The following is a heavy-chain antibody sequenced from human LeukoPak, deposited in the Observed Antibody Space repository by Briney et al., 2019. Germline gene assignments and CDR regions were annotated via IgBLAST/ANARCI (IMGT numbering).Heavy chain of an antibody. CDR3: ARDRVATIFTYHPMFDS. V-gene: IGHV4-61*02. Sequence: SETLSLTCTVSGGSISSGSYYWAWIRQPAGRGLEWIGRIHATGSTNYNPSLKSRVTISIDTSKNQFSLKLSSVTAADTAVYYCARDRVATIFTYHPMFDSWGPGTLVTVSS. J-gene: IGHJ5*01. D-gene: IGHD3-10*02. CDR2: IHATGST. CDR1: GGSISSGSYY.